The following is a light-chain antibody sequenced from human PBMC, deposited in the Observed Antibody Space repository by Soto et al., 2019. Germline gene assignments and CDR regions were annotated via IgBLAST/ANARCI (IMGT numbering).Light chain of an antibody. V-gene: IGKV3-20*01. J-gene: IGKJ3*01. CDR3: QQYGSSLFS. CDR2: GTS. CDR1: QSVSSSY. Sequence: EIVLTQSPGTLSLSPGERATLSCRASQSVSSSYLAWYQQKPGQAPRLLIYGTSSRATGIPDRFSGSGSGTDLTITISRLEPEDFAVYYCQQYGSSLFSFGPGTKVDIK.